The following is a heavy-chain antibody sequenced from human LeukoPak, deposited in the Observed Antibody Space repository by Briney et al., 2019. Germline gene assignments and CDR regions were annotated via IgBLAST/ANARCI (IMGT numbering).Heavy chain of an antibody. D-gene: IGHD3-9*01. J-gene: IGHJ4*02. CDR1: GFTFSSYA. CDR3: AKNGGGILTGYPFDY. CDR2: ISGSGGST. V-gene: IGHV3-23*01. Sequence: PGGSLRLSCAASGFTFSSYAMSWVRQAPGKGLEWVSAISGSGGSTYYADSVKGRFTISRDNSKNTLYLQMNSLRAEDTAVYYCAKNGGGILTGYPFDYWGQGTLVTVSS.